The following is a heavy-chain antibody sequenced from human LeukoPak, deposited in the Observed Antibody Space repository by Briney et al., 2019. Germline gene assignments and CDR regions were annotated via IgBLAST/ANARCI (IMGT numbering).Heavy chain of an antibody. CDR2: IKHDGSET. V-gene: IGHV3-7*02. Sequence: GGSLRLFCAASGFTFSRIWMSWVRQAPGKGLEWVANIKHDGSETNYVDSVKGRFSISRDNAKNSLHLQMNSLRVEDTAVYYCAKNGGPHGMDVWGLGTTVTVSS. D-gene: IGHD3-16*01. CDR1: GFTFSRIW. CDR3: AKNGGPHGMDV. J-gene: IGHJ6*02.